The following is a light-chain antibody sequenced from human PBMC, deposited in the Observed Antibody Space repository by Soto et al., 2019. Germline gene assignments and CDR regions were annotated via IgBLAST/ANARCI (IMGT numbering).Light chain of an antibody. CDR2: EVS. CDR1: SSDIGYYNY. Sequence: QSVLAQPASVSGSPGQSITISCSGTSSDIGYYNYVSWYQQHPGKAPKLVLYEVSNRPSGISNRFSGSKSGNTASLTISGLQAEDEGDYYCSSYRRNRDGVFGGGTKLTVL. CDR3: SSYRRNRDGV. V-gene: IGLV2-14*01. J-gene: IGLJ3*02.